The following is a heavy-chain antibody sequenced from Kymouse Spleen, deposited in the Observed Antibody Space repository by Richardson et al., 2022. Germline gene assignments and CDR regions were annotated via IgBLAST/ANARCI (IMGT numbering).Heavy chain of an antibody. CDR1: GFTFSNAW. CDR2: IKSKTDGGTT. Sequence: EVQLVESGGGLVKPGGSLRLSCAASGFTFSNAWMSWVRQAPGKGLEWVGRIKSKTDGGTTDYAAPVKGRFTISRDDSKNTLYLQMNSLKTEDTAVYYCTTPPPSEDYYYYGMDVWGQGTTVTVSS. V-gene: IGHV3-15*01. CDR3: TTPPPSEDYYYYGMDV. D-gene: IGHD6-6*01. J-gene: IGHJ6*02.